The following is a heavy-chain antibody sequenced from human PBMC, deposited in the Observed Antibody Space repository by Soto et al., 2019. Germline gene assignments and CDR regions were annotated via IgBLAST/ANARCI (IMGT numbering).Heavy chain of an antibody. D-gene: IGHD3-10*01. J-gene: IGHJ4*02. Sequence: EVQLVESGGGLVQPGGSLRLSCAASGFTFSSYWMHWVRQVPGKGLLWVSRIDEYGSTINYAGSVRGRFTISRDNARNTLYLEMNSLRAEDTALYYCTRDIGGKGAYWGPGTLVTVSS. CDR3: TRDIGGKGAY. CDR1: GFTFSSYW. V-gene: IGHV3-74*01. CDR2: IDEYGSTI.